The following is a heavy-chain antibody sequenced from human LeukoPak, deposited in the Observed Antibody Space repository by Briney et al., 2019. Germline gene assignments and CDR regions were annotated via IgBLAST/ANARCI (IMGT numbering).Heavy chain of an antibody. V-gene: IGHV4-59*12. D-gene: IGHD4-11*01. CDR3: ARGGGVMTTVTTNWFDP. J-gene: IGHJ5*02. Sequence: SETLSLTCTVSGGSISSYYWSWIRQPPGKGLEWIGYIYYSGSTNYNPSLKSRVTISVDTSKNQFSLKLSSVTAADTAVYYCARGGGVMTTVTTNWFDPWGQGTLVTVSS. CDR2: IYYSGST. CDR1: GGSISSYY.